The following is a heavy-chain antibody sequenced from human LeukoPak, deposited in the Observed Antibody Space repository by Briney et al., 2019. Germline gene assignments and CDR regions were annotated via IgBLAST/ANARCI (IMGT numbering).Heavy chain of an antibody. D-gene: IGHD1-7*01. CDR2: IYYSGST. CDR1: GGSISSYY. V-gene: IGHV4-59*08. CDR3: ARKGAGTTSPFDY. Sequence: SETLSLTCTVSGGSISSYYWSWIRQPPGKGLEWIGYIYYSGSTNYNPSLKSRVTISVDTSKNQFSLKLSSVTAADTAVYYCARKGAGTTSPFDYWGQGTMVTVSS. J-gene: IGHJ4*02.